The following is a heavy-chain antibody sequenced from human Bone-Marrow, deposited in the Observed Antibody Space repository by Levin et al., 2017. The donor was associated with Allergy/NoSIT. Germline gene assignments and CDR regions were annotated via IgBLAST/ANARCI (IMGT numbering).Heavy chain of an antibody. CDR1: GYSFDSYG. Sequence: ASVKVSCKASGYSFDSYGFSWVRQAPGQGLEWMGWISPYNGNTNYAQKFQDRVSMGRDTSTDTVYMELRSLRSDDTAVYYCARGAGDFINVYYFDYWGQGTLITVSS. J-gene: IGHJ4*02. CDR3: ARGAGDFINVYYFDY. D-gene: IGHD7-27*01. CDR2: ISPYNGNT. V-gene: IGHV1-18*01.